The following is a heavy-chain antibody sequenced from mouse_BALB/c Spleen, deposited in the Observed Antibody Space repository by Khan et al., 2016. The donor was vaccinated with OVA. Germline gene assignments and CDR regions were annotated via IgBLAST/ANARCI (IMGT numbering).Heavy chain of an antibody. CDR3: VRDDGYSLFAY. CDR1: DYTFTDYP. Sequence: VQLQESGPELVRPGVSVKISCKGPDYTFTDYPMHWVRPSHVKSLEWIGAVSTYYGNTNYNQKFKGKAIMTVDKSSSTAYMELARLTSEDSAIYYCVRDDGYSLFAYWGQGTLVTVSA. J-gene: IGHJ3*01. CDR2: VSTYYGNT. V-gene: IGHV1S137*01. D-gene: IGHD2-3*01.